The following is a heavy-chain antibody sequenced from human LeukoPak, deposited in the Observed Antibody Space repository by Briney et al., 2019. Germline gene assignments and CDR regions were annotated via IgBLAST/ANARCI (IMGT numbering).Heavy chain of an antibody. CDR2: IYYSGST. Sequence: SQTLSLTCTASGGSISSGGYYWSWIRQHPGKGLEWIGYIYYSGSTYYNPSLKSRVTISVDTSKNQFSLKLSSVTAADTTVYYCARDYGGNSDAFDIWGQGTMVTVSS. CDR1: GGSISSGGYY. D-gene: IGHD4-23*01. J-gene: IGHJ3*02. CDR3: ARDYGGNSDAFDI. V-gene: IGHV4-31*03.